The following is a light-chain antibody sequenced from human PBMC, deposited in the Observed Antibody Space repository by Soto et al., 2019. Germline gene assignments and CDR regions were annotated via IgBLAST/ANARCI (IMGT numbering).Light chain of an antibody. V-gene: IGKV1-5*01. CDR3: QQYSSSSRT. J-gene: IGKJ1*01. CDR1: QNVNSW. Sequence: DIQMTQSPCTLSASVGDRVTITCRASQNVNSWLAWYQQKPGKAPKLLIYDVSILQSGVPSRFSCSGSETEFTLTISSLQPDDFATYYCQQYSSSSRTFGQGTKVEIK. CDR2: DVS.